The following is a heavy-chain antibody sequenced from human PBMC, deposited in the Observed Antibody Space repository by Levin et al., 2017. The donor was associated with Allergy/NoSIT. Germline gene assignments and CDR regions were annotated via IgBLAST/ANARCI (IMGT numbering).Heavy chain of an antibody. CDR1: GFTFDDYA. J-gene: IGHJ6*02. Sequence: GGSLRLSCAASGFTFDDYAMHWVRQAPGKGLEGVSGISWNSGSIGYADSVKGRFTISRDNAKNSLYLQMNSLRAEDTALYYCAKGVTTGDYYYDGMDVWGQGTTVTVSS. D-gene: IGHD4-11*01. V-gene: IGHV3-9*01. CDR3: AKGVTTGDYYYDGMDV. CDR2: ISWNSGSI.